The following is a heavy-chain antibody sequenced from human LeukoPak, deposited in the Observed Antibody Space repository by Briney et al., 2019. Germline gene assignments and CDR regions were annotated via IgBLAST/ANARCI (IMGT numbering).Heavy chain of an antibody. J-gene: IGHJ4*02. CDR3: AKDRWYGSSWYDY. CDR2: ISGSGGST. D-gene: IGHD6-13*01. V-gene: IGHV3-23*01. CDR1: GFTFSSYT. Sequence: GGSLRLSCAASGFTFSSYTMSWVRQAPGKGLEWVSAISGSGGSTYYADSVKGRFTISRDNSKNTLYLQMNSLRAEDTAVYYCAKDRWYGSSWYDYWGQGTLVTVSS.